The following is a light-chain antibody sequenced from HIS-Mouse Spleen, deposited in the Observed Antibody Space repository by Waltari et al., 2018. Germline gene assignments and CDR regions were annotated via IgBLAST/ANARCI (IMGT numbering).Light chain of an antibody. CDR2: AAS. CDR3: QQANSFPPPT. J-gene: IGKJ4*01. Sequence: DFQLTQSPSSVSASVGARVTITCRAIQGISCWLAWYQQKPGKAPKLLIYAASSLQSGVPSRFSGSGSGTDFTLTISSLQPEDFATYYCQQANSFPPPTFGGGTKVEIK. CDR1: QGISCW. V-gene: IGKV1-12*01.